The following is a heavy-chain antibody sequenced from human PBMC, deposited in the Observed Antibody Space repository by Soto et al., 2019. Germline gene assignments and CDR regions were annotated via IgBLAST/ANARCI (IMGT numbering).Heavy chain of an antibody. J-gene: IGHJ4*02. D-gene: IGHD6-19*01. CDR1: GLTFSSYW. CDR3: AKEIAVAGPSYFDF. CDR2: IKQDGSEK. Sequence: GGSLRLSCAASGLTFSSYWMSWVRQAPGKGLEWVANIKQDGSEKYYVDSVKGRFTISRDNSKNTLYLQMNSLRAEDTAVYYCAKEIAVAGPSYFDFWGQGTLVTVSS. V-gene: IGHV3-7*04.